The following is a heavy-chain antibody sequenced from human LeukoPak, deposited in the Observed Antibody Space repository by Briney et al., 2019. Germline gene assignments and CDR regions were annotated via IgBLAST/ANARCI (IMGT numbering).Heavy chain of an antibody. D-gene: IGHD2-2*01. CDR1: GGPINSGGYS. Sequence: SSETLSLTCAVSGGPINSGGYSWSWIRQPPGKGLEWIGYIYHSGSTYYNPSLKSRVTIAVYRSKNQFSLKLSSVTAADTAVYYCARVPAMSDGSAWFDPWGQGTLVTVSS. V-gene: IGHV4-30-2*01. J-gene: IGHJ5*02. CDR2: IYHSGST. CDR3: ARVPAMSDGSAWFDP.